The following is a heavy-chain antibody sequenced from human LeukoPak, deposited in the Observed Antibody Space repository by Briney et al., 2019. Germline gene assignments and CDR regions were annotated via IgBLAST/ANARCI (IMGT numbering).Heavy chain of an antibody. V-gene: IGHV3-74*01. D-gene: IGHD2/OR15-2a*01. CDR3: ASFPVPKDAFDL. CDR1: GFAFSNSW. Sequence: GGSLRLSCAASGFAFSNSWMHWVRHAPGKRLMWVSRISGDGITAYADSMKGRFTISRDNAKNTLFLEMNSLRSEDTAVYFCASFPVPKDAFDLWGQGTMVTVSS. CDR2: ISGDGITA. J-gene: IGHJ3*01.